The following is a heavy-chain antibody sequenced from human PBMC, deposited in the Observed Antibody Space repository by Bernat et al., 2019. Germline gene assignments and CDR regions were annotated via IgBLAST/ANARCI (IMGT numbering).Heavy chain of an antibody. V-gene: IGHV3-23*04. CDR1: GFTFSGFA. J-gene: IGHJ4*02. D-gene: IGHD3-22*01. CDR3: AKSYYDSGLLDY. CDR2: ISGSGSGT. Sequence: EVQLVESGGDLVQPGGSLRLSCAASGFTFSGFAMTWVRQAPGKGLEWVSAISGSGSGTYYAGSVKGRFTISRDNSKNTLYLQMNSLRAEDTAVYYCAKSYYDSGLLDYWGQGTLVTVSS.